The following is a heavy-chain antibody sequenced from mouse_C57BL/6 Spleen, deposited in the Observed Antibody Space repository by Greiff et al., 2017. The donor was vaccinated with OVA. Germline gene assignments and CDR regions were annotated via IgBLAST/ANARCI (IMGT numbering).Heavy chain of an antibody. D-gene: IGHD2-13*01. Sequence: VQLQQSGAELVRPGTSVKVSCKASGYAFTNYLIEWVKQRPGQGLEWIGVINPGSGGTNYNEKFKGKATLTADKSSSTAFMQLSSLASEDTAVYFCARPHYSDYLYDMDDWGKGTSVTVSS. V-gene: IGHV1-54*01. CDR2: INPGSGGT. J-gene: IGHJ4*01. CDR1: GYAFTNYL. CDR3: ARPHYSDYLYDMDD.